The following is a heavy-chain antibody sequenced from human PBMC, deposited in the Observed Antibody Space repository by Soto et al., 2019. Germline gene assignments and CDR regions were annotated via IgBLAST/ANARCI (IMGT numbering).Heavy chain of an antibody. D-gene: IGHD3-3*01. Sequence: EVQLVESGGGLVQPGGSLNVSCAASGFTFSGSAMHWVRQASGKGLEWVGRIRSKANNYATAYAVSVKGRFTISRDDSRNTAYLQMNSLKTEDPAVYYCARWVYDFLSGHPKGHHYWGQGTVVTVSS. V-gene: IGHV3-73*02. J-gene: IGHJ4*02. CDR3: ARWVYDFLSGHPKGHHY. CDR1: GFTFSGSA. CDR2: IRSKANNYAT.